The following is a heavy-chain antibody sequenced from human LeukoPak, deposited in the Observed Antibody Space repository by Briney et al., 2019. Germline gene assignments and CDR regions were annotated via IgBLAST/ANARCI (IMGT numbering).Heavy chain of an antibody. CDR2: ISWNSGSI. J-gene: IGHJ4*02. Sequence: QPGRSLRLSCAASGFTFDDYAMHWVRQAPGKGLEWVSGISWNSGSIGYADSVKGRFTISRDNAKNSLYLQMNSLRAEDTALYYCAKDIGSSGYLLSFADYWGQGTLVTVSS. D-gene: IGHD3-22*01. CDR3: AKDIGSSGYLLSFADY. CDR1: GFTFDDYA. V-gene: IGHV3-9*01.